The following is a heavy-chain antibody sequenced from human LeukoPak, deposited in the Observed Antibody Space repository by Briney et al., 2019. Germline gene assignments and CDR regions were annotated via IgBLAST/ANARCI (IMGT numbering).Heavy chain of an antibody. CDR3: ARRDNTGFDS. CDR1: GYTFTSND. J-gene: IGHJ4*02. D-gene: IGHD2-15*01. CDR2: MNPNSGNT. V-gene: IGHV1-8*01. Sequence: GASVKVSCKASGYTFTSNDLNWVRQASGQGLEWMGWMNPNSGNTGYAQKFQGRLTMTRNNSIRTAYMELSSLRSEDTALYYCARRDNTGFDSWGQGTLVTVSS.